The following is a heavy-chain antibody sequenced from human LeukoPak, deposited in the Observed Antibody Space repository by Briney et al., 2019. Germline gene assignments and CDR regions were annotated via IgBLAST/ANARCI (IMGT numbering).Heavy chain of an antibody. CDR1: GYTFTSYW. CDR3: ARRRGDDYVWGSYGEIDY. Sequence: GESLKISCKGSGYTFTSYWIGWVRQVPGKGLEWMGIIYPADSDTRYSPSFQGQVTISADKSISTAYLQWSSLKASDTAMYYCARRRGDDYVWGSYGEIDYWGQGTLVTVSS. V-gene: IGHV5-51*01. J-gene: IGHJ4*02. CDR2: IYPADSDT. D-gene: IGHD3-16*01.